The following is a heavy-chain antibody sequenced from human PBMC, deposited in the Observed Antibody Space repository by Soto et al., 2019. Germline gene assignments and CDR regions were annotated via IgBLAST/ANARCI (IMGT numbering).Heavy chain of an antibody. CDR1: GASMNKYY. V-gene: IGHV4-59*01. Sequence: SEYLSLTCSVSGASMNKYYGSWVRQPPGRGLEWIGYMYSSGSSNYNSSLKSRVTISVDTSKNQFSLKLSSVTSAHTDVYYCVRSGHTFGGVMWGLGTLVTVPS. D-gene: IGHD3-10*01. CDR3: VRSGHTFGGVM. CDR2: MYSSGSS. J-gene: IGHJ4*02.